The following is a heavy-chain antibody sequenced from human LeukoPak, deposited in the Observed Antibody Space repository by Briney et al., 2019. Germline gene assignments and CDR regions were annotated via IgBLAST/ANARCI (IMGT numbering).Heavy chain of an antibody. D-gene: IGHD6-19*01. V-gene: IGHV3-30*04. CDR2: ISYDGSNK. CDR1: GFTFSSYA. Sequence: GGSLRLSCAASGFTFSSYAMHWVRQAPGKGLEWVAVISYDGSNKYYADSVKGRFTISRDNSKNTLYLQMNSLRAEDTAVYYCARGRIAVAGRGNSAPPTDYWGQGTLVTVSS. J-gene: IGHJ4*02. CDR3: ARGRIAVAGRGNSAPPTDY.